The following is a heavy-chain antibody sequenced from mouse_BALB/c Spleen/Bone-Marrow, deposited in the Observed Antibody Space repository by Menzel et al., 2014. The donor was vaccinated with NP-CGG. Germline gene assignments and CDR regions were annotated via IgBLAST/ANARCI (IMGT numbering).Heavy chain of an antibody. CDR2: INNGGTYT. J-gene: IGHJ3*01. V-gene: IGHV5-6*01. CDR1: GFIFSSYG. CDR3: ALNWDSAY. D-gene: IGHD4-1*02. Sequence: VQLQQSGGDLVKPGGSLKLSCAASGFIFSSYGMSWVRQTPDKRLEWVATINNGGTYTYYPDSVKGRFTISRDNAKNTLYLQMSSLKSEDTAMYYCALNWDSAYWGQGTLVTVSA.